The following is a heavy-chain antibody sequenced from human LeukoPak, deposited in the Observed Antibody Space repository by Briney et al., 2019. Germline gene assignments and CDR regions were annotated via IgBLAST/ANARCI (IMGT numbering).Heavy chain of an antibody. Sequence: PGGSLRLSCAASGFTFSAYAMNWVRQAPGKGLEWASYISSSSSTIYYAASVKGRFTISRDNAKNSLYLQMSSLRAEDTAVYYCARVMRGTWNFDLWGRDTLVTVSS. CDR1: GFTFSAYA. CDR3: ARVMRGTWNFDL. J-gene: IGHJ2*01. V-gene: IGHV3-48*04. CDR2: ISSSSSTI.